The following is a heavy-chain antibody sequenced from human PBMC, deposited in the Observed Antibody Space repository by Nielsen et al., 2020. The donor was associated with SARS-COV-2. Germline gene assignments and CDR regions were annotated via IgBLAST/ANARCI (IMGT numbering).Heavy chain of an antibody. Sequence: GESLKISCAASGFTFNIYAMAWVRRAPGRGLQWVTGVSASGGSTYYTDSVKGRFSISRDNSKNTLYLQMNSLRAEDTAVYYCAKSRPTKDPADYWGQGTLVTVSS. CDR1: GFTFNIYA. V-gene: IGHV3-23*01. J-gene: IGHJ4*02. D-gene: IGHD2-2*01. CDR2: VSASGGST. CDR3: AKSRPTKDPADY.